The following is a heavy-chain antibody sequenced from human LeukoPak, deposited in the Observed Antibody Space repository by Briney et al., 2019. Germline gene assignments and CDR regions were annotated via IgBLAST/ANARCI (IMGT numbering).Heavy chain of an antibody. V-gene: IGHV3-53*01. J-gene: IGHJ4*02. CDR2: IYSGGTT. CDR3: ARGITVAGRFDY. CDR1: GFIFSDFY. D-gene: IGHD6-19*01. Sequence: GGSLRLSCAASGFIFSDFYMSWVRQAPGKGLEWVSVIYSGGTTYYADSVKGRFTISRDNSKNTLYLQMNSLRAEDTAVYYCARGITVAGRFDYWGQGTLVAVSS.